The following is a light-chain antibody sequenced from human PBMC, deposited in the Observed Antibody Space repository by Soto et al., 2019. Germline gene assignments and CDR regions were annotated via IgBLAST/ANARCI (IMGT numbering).Light chain of an antibody. J-gene: IGLJ3*02. CDR2: EVT. V-gene: IGLV2-23*02. CDR1: SGDIGSYNR. CDR3: CSYAGSSTFWV. Sequence: QSALTQPASVSGSPGQSITISCTGTSGDIGSYNRVSWYQQHPGKAPKLIIYEVTDRPSGVSNRFSGSKSGNTASLTISGLQAEDEADYYCCSYAGSSTFWVFGGGTKLTVL.